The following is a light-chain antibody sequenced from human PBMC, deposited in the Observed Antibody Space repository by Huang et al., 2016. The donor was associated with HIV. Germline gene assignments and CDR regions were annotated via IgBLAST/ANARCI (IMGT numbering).Light chain of an antibody. J-gene: IGKJ4*01. CDR1: QSVRSSS. CDR3: QQYGSSPLT. Sequence: EIVLTQSPGTLSLSPGERATLSCRASQSVRSSSLAWYQQKPGQSPRLLIFGSSNRATASPDMFSGSGSATDFTLTISRLEPEDFAVYYCQQYGSSPLTFGGGTKVEIK. V-gene: IGKV3-20*01. CDR2: GSS.